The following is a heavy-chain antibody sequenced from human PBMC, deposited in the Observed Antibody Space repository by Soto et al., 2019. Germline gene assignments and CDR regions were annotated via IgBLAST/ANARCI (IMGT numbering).Heavy chain of an antibody. J-gene: IGHJ4*02. V-gene: IGHV3-11*06. D-gene: IGHD2-15*01. CDR1: GFTFSNYY. CDR2: ISSSSDYT. Sequence: GGSRRLACAPAGFTFSNYYMSWDRQAPGKGLEWDSSISSSSDYTNYADSVRGRFTISRDNAKNSLYLQMNSLRAEDTAVYYCARGPPFGATHLDYWGQGTQVTVSS. CDR3: ARGPPFGATHLDY.